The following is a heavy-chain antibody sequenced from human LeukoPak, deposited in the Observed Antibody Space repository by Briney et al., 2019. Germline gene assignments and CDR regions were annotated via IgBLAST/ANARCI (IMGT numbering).Heavy chain of an antibody. D-gene: IGHD6-6*01. CDR2: IYYSGTT. J-gene: IGHJ6*03. CDR3: ARDVNVLEYSRPMTKYYYYYYMDV. Sequence: SETLSLTCTVSGDSISSSSYYWGWIRQPPGKGLEWIGSIYYSGTTYYNPSLKSRVTIYLDTSKNQFSLKLSSVTAADTAVYYCARDVNVLEYSRPMTKYYYYYYMDVWGKGTTVTVSS. CDR1: GDSISSSSYY. V-gene: IGHV4-39*02.